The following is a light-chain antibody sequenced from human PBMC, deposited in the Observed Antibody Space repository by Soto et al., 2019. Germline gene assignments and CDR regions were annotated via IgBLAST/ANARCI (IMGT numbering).Light chain of an antibody. CDR2: GAS. CDR3: QQYGSSPRT. J-gene: IGKJ1*01. V-gene: IGKV3-20*01. Sequence: EIVLTQSPGTLSLSPGESATLSCRASQSVRSNYVAWYQQKPGQGPRLLIYGASSRATGIPDRFSGSGSGTDFTLSISRLEPEDFVVYYCQQYGSSPRTFDQGTKVEIK. CDR1: QSVRSNY.